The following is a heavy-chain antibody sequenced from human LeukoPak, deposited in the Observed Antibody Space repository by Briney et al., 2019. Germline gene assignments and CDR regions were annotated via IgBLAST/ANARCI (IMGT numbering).Heavy chain of an antibody. V-gene: IGHV3-33*06. CDR1: GFTFSSYG. Sequence: GRSLRLSCAASGFTFSSYGMHWVRQAPGKGLEWVAVIWYDGSNKYYADSVKGRFTISRDNSKNTLYLQMNCLRAEDTAVYYCAKEINLAGEYSFDYWGQGTLVTVSS. CDR3: AKEINLAGEYSFDY. J-gene: IGHJ4*02. CDR2: IWYDGSNK. D-gene: IGHD6-19*01.